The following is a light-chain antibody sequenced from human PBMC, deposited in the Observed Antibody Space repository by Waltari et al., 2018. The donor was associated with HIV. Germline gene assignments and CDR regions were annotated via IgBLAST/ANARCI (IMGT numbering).Light chain of an antibody. CDR1: NLGNKY. J-gene: IGLJ1*01. V-gene: IGLV3-1*01. CDR2: QDT. Sequence: SYDLIQPPSISVSPGQRATITCSGQNLGNKYASWYQQRPGQPPLLVIFQDTKRPSGIPERFSGSNSGNTFTLTVSDSQAIDEADYFCQAWDGDTYVFGTGTKLTVL. CDR3: QAWDGDTYV.